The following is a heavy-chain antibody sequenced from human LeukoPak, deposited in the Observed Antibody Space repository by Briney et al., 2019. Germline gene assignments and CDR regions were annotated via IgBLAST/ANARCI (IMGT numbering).Heavy chain of an antibody. Sequence: PGESLKISCKGSGYSFTSYWIGWVRQMPGKGLEWMGIIYPGDSDTRYSPSFQGQVTISADKSISTAYLQWSSLKASDTAMYYCARHSNGYSSSRYGMDVWGQGTTVTVSS. J-gene: IGHJ6*02. CDR3: ARHSNGYSSSRYGMDV. V-gene: IGHV5-51*01. D-gene: IGHD6-13*01. CDR1: GYSFTSYW. CDR2: IYPGDSDT.